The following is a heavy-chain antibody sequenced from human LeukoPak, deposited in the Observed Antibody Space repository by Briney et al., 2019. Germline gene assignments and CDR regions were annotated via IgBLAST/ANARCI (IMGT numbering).Heavy chain of an antibody. D-gene: IGHD2-2*01. CDR1: GFTFSSYE. V-gene: IGHV3-48*03. Sequence: GGSLRLSCAASGFTFSSYEMNCVRQAPGKGLEWISYISSSGSTVYYADSVKGRFTISRDNAKNSLYLQMNSLRAEDTALYYCAPRPRYCSSTSCPWGQGTLVTVSS. CDR2: ISSSGSTV. CDR3: APRPRYCSSTSCP. J-gene: IGHJ5*02.